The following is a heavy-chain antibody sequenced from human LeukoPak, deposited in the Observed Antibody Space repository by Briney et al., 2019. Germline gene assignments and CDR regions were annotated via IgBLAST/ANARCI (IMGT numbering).Heavy chain of an antibody. CDR1: GFTFSDFY. CDR2: TTDKATGHIT. CDR3: VRGYNSFDS. D-gene: IGHD3-22*01. J-gene: IGHJ4*02. V-gene: IGHV3-72*01. Sequence: PGGSLRLACAISGFTFSDFYMDWVRQAPGKGLEWVGRTTDKATGHITLYAASVRGRFTVSREESGNSLYLQMNSLQTDDTAIYYCVRGYNSFDSWGQGTLVTVSS.